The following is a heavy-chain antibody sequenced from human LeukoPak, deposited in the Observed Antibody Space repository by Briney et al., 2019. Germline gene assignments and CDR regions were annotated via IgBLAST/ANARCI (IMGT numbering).Heavy chain of an antibody. Sequence: ASVKVSCKASGGTFTSYAMHWVRQAPGQRLEWMGWINAGNGNTKYSQKFQGRVTITRDTSASTAYMELSSLRSEDTAVYYCARALNPYCGGDCYSLDYWGQGTLVTVSS. CDR1: GGTFTSYA. CDR3: ARALNPYCGGDCYSLDY. V-gene: IGHV1-3*01. J-gene: IGHJ4*02. CDR2: INAGNGNT. D-gene: IGHD2-21*02.